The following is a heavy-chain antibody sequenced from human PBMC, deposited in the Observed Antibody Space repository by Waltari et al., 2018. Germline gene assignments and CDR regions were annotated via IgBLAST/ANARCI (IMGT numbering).Heavy chain of an antibody. CDR1: GGSVSGYS. J-gene: IGHJ5*02. V-gene: IGHV4-34*01. D-gene: IGHD3-10*01. CDR3: ARRRPLLYFDP. Sequence: QVQLQQWGAGLLKPSETLSLTCAVYGGSVSGYSWSWIRQPPGKGLEWIGEINHSGSTNYNPSLKSRVTISVDTSKNQFSLKLSSVTAADTAVYYCARRRPLLYFDPWGQGTLVTVSS. CDR2: INHSGST.